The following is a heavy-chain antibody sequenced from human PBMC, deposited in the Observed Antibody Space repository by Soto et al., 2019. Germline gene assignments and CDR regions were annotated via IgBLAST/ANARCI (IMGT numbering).Heavy chain of an antibody. CDR1: GGTFSSYA. V-gene: IGHV1-69*01. J-gene: IGHJ4*02. D-gene: IGHD6-13*01. CDR3: GRESPGIAAAGCYFDY. CDR2: IIPIFGTA. Sequence: QVQLVQSGAEVKKPGSSVKVSCKASGGTFSSYAISWVRQAPGQGLEWMGGIIPIFGTANYEQKFQGRVTITDDEAKSTAYIELSSLRSEDTAVYYCGRESPGIAAAGCYFDYWGQGTLVTVSS.